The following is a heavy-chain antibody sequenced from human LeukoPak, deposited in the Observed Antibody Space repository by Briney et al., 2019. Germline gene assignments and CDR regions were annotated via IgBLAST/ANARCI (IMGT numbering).Heavy chain of an antibody. Sequence: GASVKVSCKASGGTFSSYAISWVRQAPGKGLEWMGGIIPIFGTANYAQKFQGRVAITTDESTSTAYMELSSLRSEDTAVYYCACCSTSVDGAFDIWGQGTMVTVSS. CDR1: GGTFSSYA. CDR2: IIPIFGTA. V-gene: IGHV1-69*05. CDR3: ACCSTSVDGAFDI. D-gene: IGHD2-2*01. J-gene: IGHJ3*02.